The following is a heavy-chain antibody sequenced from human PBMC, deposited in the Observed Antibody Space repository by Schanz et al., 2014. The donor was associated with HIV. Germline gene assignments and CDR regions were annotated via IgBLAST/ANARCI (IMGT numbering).Heavy chain of an antibody. V-gene: IGHV3-20*04. CDR1: GFTFNNYA. D-gene: IGHD3-22*01. CDR2: INWNGGST. CDR3: ARDREIGQHYYYDNSGHSMDV. J-gene: IGHJ6*02. Sequence: EVQLLEFGGGSVRPGESLRLSCLASGFTFNNYAMSWVRQAPGKGLEWVSGINWNGGSTGYADSVKGRFTISRDNSKNTLFLQMNSLRAEDTAVYYCARDREIGQHYYYDNSGHSMDVWGQGTTVSVS.